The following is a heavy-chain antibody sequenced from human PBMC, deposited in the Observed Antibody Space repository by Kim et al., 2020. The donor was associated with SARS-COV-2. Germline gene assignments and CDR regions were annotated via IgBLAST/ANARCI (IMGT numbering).Heavy chain of an antibody. V-gene: IGHV1-8*01. Sequence: ASVKVSCKASGYTFTSYDINWVRQATGQGLEWMGWMNPNSGNTGYAQKFQGRVTMTRNTSISTAYMELSSLRSEDTAVYYCARGGRGLWGSSWQTEYFQHWGQGTLVTVSS. CDR2: MNPNSGNT. D-gene: IGHD6-13*01. CDR3: ARGGRGLWGSSWQTEYFQH. CDR1: GYTFTSYD. J-gene: IGHJ1*01.